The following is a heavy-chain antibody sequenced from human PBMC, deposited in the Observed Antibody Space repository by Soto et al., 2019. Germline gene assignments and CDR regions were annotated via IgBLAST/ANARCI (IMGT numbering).Heavy chain of an antibody. D-gene: IGHD6-19*01. Sequence: GESLKISCKGSGYSFTTYWIGWVRQLPGQGLEWMGVMFPGDSDTRYSPSFQGQVTMSADPSTNTAYLEWSSLKAADSAMCYCARVPDSSLGTMDVWGQGTTVTVSS. CDR1: GYSFTTYW. V-gene: IGHV5-51*01. J-gene: IGHJ6*02. CDR2: MFPGDSDT. CDR3: ARVPDSSLGTMDV.